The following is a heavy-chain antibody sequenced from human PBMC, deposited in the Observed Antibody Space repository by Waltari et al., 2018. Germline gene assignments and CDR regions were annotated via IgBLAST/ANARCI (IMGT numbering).Heavy chain of an antibody. CDR1: GYTFATSW. Sequence: EVQLVQSGADVKKPGESLEISCEASGYTFATSWIGWVRQRPGKGLEWMGVIYPGDSDTSYSPSFEGQVTISADKSIGTAYLQWSSLKASDTAMYYCVRVDIMIGYYTIDYWGQGTLVTVSS. D-gene: IGHD3-9*01. CDR3: VRVDIMIGYYTIDY. CDR2: IYPGDSDT. J-gene: IGHJ4*02. V-gene: IGHV5-51*01.